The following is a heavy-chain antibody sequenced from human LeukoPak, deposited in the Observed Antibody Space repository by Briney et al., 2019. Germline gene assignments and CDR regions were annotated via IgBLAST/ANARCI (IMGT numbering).Heavy chain of an antibody. D-gene: IGHD6-19*01. Sequence: GGSLRLSCAASGLTSSSCEMNWVRQAPGKGLDWVSYISSSGSTIYYADSVKGRFTISRDNAKNSLYLQMNSLRAEDTAVYYCARDSSGWYGYFDYWGQGTLVIGSS. CDR2: ISSSGSTI. V-gene: IGHV3-48*03. J-gene: IGHJ4*02. CDR1: GLTSSSCE. CDR3: ARDSSGWYGYFDY.